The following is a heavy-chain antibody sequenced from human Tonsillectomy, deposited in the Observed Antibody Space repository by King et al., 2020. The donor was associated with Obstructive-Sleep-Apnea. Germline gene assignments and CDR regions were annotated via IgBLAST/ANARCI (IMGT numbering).Heavy chain of an antibody. CDR1: GFTFSSYG. Sequence: VQLVESGGGVVQPGRSLRLSCAASGFTFSSYGMHWVRQAPGKGLEWVAVISYDGNKEYYADSVKGRFTISRDNSKNTLYLQMHSLRPEDTAVYYCAKAWTVTTLQCACDYWGQGTLVTVSS. V-gene: IGHV3-30*18. CDR3: AKAWTVTTLQCACDY. CDR2: ISYDGNKE. D-gene: IGHD4-17*01. J-gene: IGHJ4*02.